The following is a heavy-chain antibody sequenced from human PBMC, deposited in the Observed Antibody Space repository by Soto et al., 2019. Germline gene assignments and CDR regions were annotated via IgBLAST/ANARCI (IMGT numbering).Heavy chain of an antibody. J-gene: IGHJ4*02. Sequence: QVQLVQSGAEVKKPGASVKVSCKASGYTFTSYAMHWVRQAPGQRLEWMGWINAGNGNTKYSQKFQGRVTITRDTSASTAYMELSSLRSEDTAVYYCAIRGSIGCSGGSCPFDYWGQGTLVTVSS. CDR2: INAGNGNT. D-gene: IGHD2-15*01. CDR1: GYTFTSYA. V-gene: IGHV1-3*01. CDR3: AIRGSIGCSGGSCPFDY.